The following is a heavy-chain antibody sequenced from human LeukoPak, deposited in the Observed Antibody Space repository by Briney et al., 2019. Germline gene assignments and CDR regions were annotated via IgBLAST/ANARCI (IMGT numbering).Heavy chain of an antibody. J-gene: IGHJ4*02. D-gene: IGHD1-14*01. CDR2: ISYDGSNK. CDR3: ARRGTSYSRSYYFDY. CDR1: GFTFSSYA. V-gene: IGHV3-30*04. Sequence: GASLRLSCAASGFTFSSYAMHWVRQAPGKGLEWVAVISYDGSNKYYADSVKGRFTISRDNSKNTLYLQMNSLRAEDTAVYYCARRGTSYSRSYYFDYWGQGTLVTVSS.